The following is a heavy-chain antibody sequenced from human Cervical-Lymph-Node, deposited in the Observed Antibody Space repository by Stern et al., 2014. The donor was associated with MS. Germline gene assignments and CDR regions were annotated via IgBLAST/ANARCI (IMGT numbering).Heavy chain of an antibody. CDR2: ISGSGGST. V-gene: IGHV3-23*04. D-gene: IGHD3-3*01. CDR1: GFSFGNYA. J-gene: IGHJ6*02. CDR3: AKGGSIYYYGLDV. Sequence: DVQLVESGGGLVQPGGSLRLSCAASGFSFGNYAMTWVRQAPGKGLECVSSISGSGGSTHYAESVKGWVTISRDNSKNTLYLQMNGLRAEDTAMYYCAKGGSIYYYGLDVWGQGTTVTVSS.